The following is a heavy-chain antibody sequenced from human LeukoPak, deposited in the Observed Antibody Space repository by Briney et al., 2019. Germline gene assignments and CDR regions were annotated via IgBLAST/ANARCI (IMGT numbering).Heavy chain of an antibody. CDR1: GYTFTGYY. CDR3: ARSEVAAAGHEGDY. J-gene: IGHJ4*02. D-gene: IGHD6-13*01. V-gene: IGHV1-2*02. Sequence: GASVTASCKASGYTFTGYYIHWVRQAPGQGLEWMGWINPNSGGTNYAQKFQGRVTMTRDTAISTAYMELSRLRSDDTAVYYCARSEVAAAGHEGDYWGQGTLVTVSS. CDR2: INPNSGGT.